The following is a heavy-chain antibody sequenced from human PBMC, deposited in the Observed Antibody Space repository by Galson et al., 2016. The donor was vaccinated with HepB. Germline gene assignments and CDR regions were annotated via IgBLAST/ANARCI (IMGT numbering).Heavy chain of an antibody. CDR1: GFSFSTYT. CDR3: SKAYSGGSPYRAFDF. CDR2: FDFHTGWT. V-gene: IGHV3-23*01. D-gene: IGHD2-15*01. Sequence: CAASGFSFSTYTMGWVRQAPGKGLEWVSTFDFHTGWTLYADSVKGLFTISRDTSKNTLYLQMNSLRVEDTAIYYCSKAYSGGSPYRAFDFRGQGTVVTVSP. J-gene: IGHJ3*01.